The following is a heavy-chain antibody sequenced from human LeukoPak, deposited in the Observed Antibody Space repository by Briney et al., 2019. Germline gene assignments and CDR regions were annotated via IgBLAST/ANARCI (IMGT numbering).Heavy chain of an antibody. CDR2: IYTSGST. CDR1: GGSISSYY. J-gene: IGHJ5*02. Sequence: SETLSLTCTVSGGSISSYYWSWIRQPAGKGLEWIGRIYTSGSTNYNPSLKSRVTMSVDTSKNQFSLKLSSVTAADTAVYYCARGAGVWELREWFDPWGQGTLVTVSS. V-gene: IGHV4-4*07. D-gene: IGHD1-26*01. CDR3: ARGAGVWELREWFDP.